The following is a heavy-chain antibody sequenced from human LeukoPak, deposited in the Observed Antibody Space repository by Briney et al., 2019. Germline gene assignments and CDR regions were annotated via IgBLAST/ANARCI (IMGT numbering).Heavy chain of an antibody. CDR3: ARGRAPLGDFWSGYYPPEIDYFDY. V-gene: IGHV1-2*02. CDR1: GYTFTGYY. D-gene: IGHD3-3*01. Sequence: GASVKVSCKASGYTFTGYYMHWVRQAPGQGLEWMGWINPNSGGTNYAQKFQGRVTMTRDTSISTAYMELSRLRSDDTAVYYCARGRAPLGDFWSGYYPPEIDYFDYWGQGTLVTVSS. CDR2: INPNSGGT. J-gene: IGHJ4*02.